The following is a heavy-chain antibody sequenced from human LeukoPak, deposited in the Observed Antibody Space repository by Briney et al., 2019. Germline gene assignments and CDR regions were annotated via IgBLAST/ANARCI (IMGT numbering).Heavy chain of an antibody. V-gene: IGHV1-46*01. CDR3: ARPIPMVRGAPFTL. J-gene: IGHJ4*02. D-gene: IGHD3-10*01. CDR2: INPSGGST. CDR1: GYTFTSYY. Sequence: ASVKLSCKASGYTFTSYYMHGVRHAPGQGLEWRGIINPSGGSTSYAQKFQGRVTMTRDTSTSTVYMELSSLRSEDTAVYYCARPIPMVRGAPFTLWGQGTLVTVSS.